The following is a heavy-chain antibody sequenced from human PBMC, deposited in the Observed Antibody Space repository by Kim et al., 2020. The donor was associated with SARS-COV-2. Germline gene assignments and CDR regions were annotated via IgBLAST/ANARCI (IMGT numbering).Heavy chain of an antibody. CDR1: GVSISRSSYY. Sequence: SETLSLTCTVSGVSISRSSYYWGWIRQPPGKGLEWLGTIHYSGSTYYNPSLKSRVTISVDTSKNQFSLKLSSVTAADTAVYYCVREVIVVVPVAWFDPWGQGTLVTVSS. J-gene: IGHJ5*02. D-gene: IGHD2-2*01. V-gene: IGHV4-39*07. CDR2: IHYSGST. CDR3: VREVIVVVPVAWFDP.